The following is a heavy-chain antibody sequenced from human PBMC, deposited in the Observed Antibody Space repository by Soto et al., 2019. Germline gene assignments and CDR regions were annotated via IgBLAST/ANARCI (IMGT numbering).Heavy chain of an antibody. D-gene: IGHD6-13*01. J-gene: IGHJ3*02. Sequence: GESLKISCKGSGYSFTSYWSGWVRQMPGKGLEWMGIIYPGDSDTRYSPSFQGQVTISADKSISTAYLQWSSLKASDTAMYYCARPVRYSSSWYPDDAFDIWGQGTMVTVSS. CDR1: GYSFTSYW. CDR2: IYPGDSDT. V-gene: IGHV5-51*01. CDR3: ARPVRYSSSWYPDDAFDI.